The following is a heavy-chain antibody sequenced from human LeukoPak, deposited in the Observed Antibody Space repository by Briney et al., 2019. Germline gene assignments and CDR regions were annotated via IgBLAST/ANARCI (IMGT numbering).Heavy chain of an antibody. D-gene: IGHD2-2*01. CDR3: AKDAADIVVVPAAIAHYYYGMDV. V-gene: IGHV3-30-3*01. J-gene: IGHJ6*02. Sequence: GGSLRLSCATSGFTFSSHAMHWVRRAPGKGLEWVAVISYDGNNKYYADSVKGRFTISRDNSKNTLYLQINSLRAEDTAVYYCAKDAADIVVVPAAIAHYYYGMDVWGQGTTVTVSS. CDR2: ISYDGNNK. CDR1: GFTFSSHA.